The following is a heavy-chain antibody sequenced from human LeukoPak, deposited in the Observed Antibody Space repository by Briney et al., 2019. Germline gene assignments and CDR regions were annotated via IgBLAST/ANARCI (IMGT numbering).Heavy chain of an antibody. CDR1: GFTFSDYW. D-gene: IGHD4-23*01. Sequence: GGSLRLSCSASGFTFSDYWMMWVRQAPGKGLEWVSSISSSSNYIYYADSVKGRFTISRDNAKNSLWLQMNSLRAEDTAVYNCARGEGDSGGNFVGDYWGQGTLVTVSS. CDR3: ARGEGDSGGNFVGDY. J-gene: IGHJ4*02. V-gene: IGHV3-21*01. CDR2: ISSSSNYI.